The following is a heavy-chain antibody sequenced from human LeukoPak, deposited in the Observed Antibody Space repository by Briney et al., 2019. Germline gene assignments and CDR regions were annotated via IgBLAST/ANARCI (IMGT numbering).Heavy chain of an antibody. V-gene: IGHV3-7*01. Sequence: PGGSLRLSCAASGFTFSSYWMSWVRQAPGKGLEWVANIKQDGSEKYYVDSVKGRFTISRDNAKNSLYLQMNSLRAEDTAVYYCARDHSSSYLRYYYYYYMDVWGKGTTVTVSS. D-gene: IGHD6-13*01. CDR3: ARDHSSSYLRYYYYYYMDV. CDR2: IKQDGSEK. J-gene: IGHJ6*03. CDR1: GFTFSSYW.